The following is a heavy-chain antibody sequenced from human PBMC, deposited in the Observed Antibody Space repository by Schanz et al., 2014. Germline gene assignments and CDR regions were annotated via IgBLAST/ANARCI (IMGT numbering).Heavy chain of an antibody. J-gene: IGHJ4*02. Sequence: QLMQSGSEVRKPGASVKVSCKASGYIFGSHGMTWVRQAPGQGLEWMGIINPSGGSTSYAQKFQGRVTMTRDTSTSTVYMELSSLRSEDTAVYYCTKGRTFGRWGQGTLVTVSS. D-gene: IGHD3-16*01. CDR2: INPSGGST. CDR1: GYIFGSHG. CDR3: TKGRTFGR. V-gene: IGHV1-46*01.